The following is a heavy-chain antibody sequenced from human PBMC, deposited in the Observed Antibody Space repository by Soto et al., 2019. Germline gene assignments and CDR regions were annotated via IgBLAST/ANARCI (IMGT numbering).Heavy chain of an antibody. J-gene: IGHJ4*02. D-gene: IGHD3-22*01. CDR2: IIPIFGTA. CDR1: GGTFSSYA. V-gene: IGHV1-69*13. Sequence: GASVKVSCKAPGGTFSSYAISWVRQAPGQGLEWMGGIIPIFGTANYAQKFQGRVTITADESTSTAYMELSSLRSEDTAVYYCARSYDSSGYYSPDYWGQGTLVTVSS. CDR3: ARSYDSSGYYSPDY.